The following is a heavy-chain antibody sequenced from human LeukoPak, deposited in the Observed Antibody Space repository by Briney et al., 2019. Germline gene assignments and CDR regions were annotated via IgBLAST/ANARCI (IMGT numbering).Heavy chain of an antibody. J-gene: IGHJ4*02. D-gene: IGHD2-15*01. CDR3: ARDLLHCSGGSYSYRDY. CDR2: IYSGGST. V-gene: IGHV3-53*01. CDR1: GFTVSSNY. Sequence: TGGSLRLSCAASGFTVSSNYMSWVRQAPGKGLEWVSVIYSGGSTYYADSVKGRFTISRDNSKNTLYLQMNSLRAEDTAVYYCARDLLHCSGGSYSYRDYWGQGTLVTVSS.